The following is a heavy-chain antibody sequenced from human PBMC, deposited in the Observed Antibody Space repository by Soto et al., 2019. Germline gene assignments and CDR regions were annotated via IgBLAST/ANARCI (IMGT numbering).Heavy chain of an antibody. CDR2: ISAYNGNT. CDR1: DYTFTDYG. Sequence: GASVKASCKASDYTFTDYGISWVRQAPGQGLEWMGWISAYNGNTNYAQKLQDRVTMTTDTSTSTAYVEVRSLRSDDTAVYYCARGYGNYPHYYFGMDVWGQGTTVTVSS. CDR3: ARGYGNYPHYYFGMDV. J-gene: IGHJ6*02. D-gene: IGHD4-4*01. V-gene: IGHV1-18*04.